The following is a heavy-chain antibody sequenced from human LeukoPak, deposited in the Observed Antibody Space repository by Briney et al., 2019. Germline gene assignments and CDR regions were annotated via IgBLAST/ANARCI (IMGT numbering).Heavy chain of an antibody. Sequence: GGSLRLSCAASGFTFNSYSMNWVRQAPGKGLECVSSISSSSSTTYYADSVKGRFTISRDNAKNSLYLQMNSLRDEDTAVYYCARTDAFDIWGQGTMVTVSS. J-gene: IGHJ3*02. V-gene: IGHV3-48*02. CDR1: GFTFNSYS. CDR2: ISSSSSTT. CDR3: ARTDAFDI.